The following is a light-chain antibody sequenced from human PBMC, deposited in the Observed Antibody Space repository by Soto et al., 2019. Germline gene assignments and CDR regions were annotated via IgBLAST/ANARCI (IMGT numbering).Light chain of an antibody. Sequence: DIQMTQSPSTLSGSVGDRVTITCRASQTISSWLAWYQQKPGKAPKLLIYKASTLKSGVPSRFSGSGSGTKFTLTISSPQPDDFATYYCQHYNSYSEAFGQGTKVDIK. CDR3: QHYNSYSEA. J-gene: IGKJ1*01. CDR1: QTISSW. CDR2: KAS. V-gene: IGKV1-5*03.